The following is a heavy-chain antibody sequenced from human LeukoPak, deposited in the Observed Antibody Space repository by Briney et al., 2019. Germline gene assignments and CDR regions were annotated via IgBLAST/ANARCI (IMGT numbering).Heavy chain of an antibody. CDR2: IYYSGST. V-gene: IGHV4-59*01. Sequence: SETLSLTCTVSGGSISSYYWSWIRQPPGKGLEWIGYIYYSGSTNYNPSLKSRVTISVDTSKNQFSLKLSSVTAADTAVYYCARGYHDYGLDDWGQGTLVTVSS. CDR1: GGSISSYY. CDR3: ARGYHDYGLDD. J-gene: IGHJ4*02. D-gene: IGHD4/OR15-4a*01.